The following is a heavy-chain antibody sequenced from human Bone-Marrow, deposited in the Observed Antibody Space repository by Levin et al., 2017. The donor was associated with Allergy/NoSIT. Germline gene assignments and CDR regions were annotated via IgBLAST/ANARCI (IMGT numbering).Heavy chain of an antibody. D-gene: IGHD4-23*01. CDR2: IYYSGST. V-gene: IGHV4-61*01. CDR3: AREEGGKCLFDP. Sequence: SQTLSLTCTVSGDSVNNTNYYWSWIRQPPGQGLEWIGYIYYSGSTNYIPSLKSRVSMSVDTSKNQFSLKLSSGTAADTAVYYCAREEGGKCLFDPWGQGTLVTVSS. J-gene: IGHJ5*02. CDR1: GDSVNNTNYY.